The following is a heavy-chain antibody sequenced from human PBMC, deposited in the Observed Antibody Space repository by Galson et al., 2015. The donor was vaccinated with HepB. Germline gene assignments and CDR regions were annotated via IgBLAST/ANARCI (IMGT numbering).Heavy chain of an antibody. J-gene: IGHJ5*02. CDR3: ARGVYIGGYSSSWLNWFDP. Sequence: SVKVSCKASGYTFNSYGISWVRQAPGQGLEWMGWISAYNGNTNYAQKLQGRVTMTTDTTTSTAYMELRSLRSDDTAVYYCARGVYIGGYSSSWLNWFDPWGQGTLVTVSS. CDR2: ISAYNGNT. V-gene: IGHV1-18*01. D-gene: IGHD6-13*01. CDR1: GYTFNSYG.